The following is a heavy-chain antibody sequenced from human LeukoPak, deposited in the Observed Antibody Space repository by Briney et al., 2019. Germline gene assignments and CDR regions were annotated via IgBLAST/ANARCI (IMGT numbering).Heavy chain of an antibody. J-gene: IGHJ4*02. Sequence: PSETLSLTCTVSGGSISSSSAYWGWIRQPPGKGLEWIGSIYYSENTYYNPSLKSRVTISADTSKNQFSLTLGSVSATDTAVYYCARERIQLWSVKKMVFDYWGQGTLVTVSS. D-gene: IGHD5-18*01. V-gene: IGHV4-39*02. CDR1: GGSISSSSAY. CDR3: ARERIQLWSVKKMVFDY. CDR2: IYYSENT.